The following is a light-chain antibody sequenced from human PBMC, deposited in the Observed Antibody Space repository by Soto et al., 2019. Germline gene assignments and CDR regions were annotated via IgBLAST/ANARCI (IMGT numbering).Light chain of an antibody. CDR2: VAS. CDR3: QQYNNRPSWT. Sequence: EILMTQSPATLSVSPGERATLSCRASQNVNSNLAWYQQKPGQAPRLLIYVASTRATGIPARFSGSGSGTEFTLTISSLQSEDSAVYYCQQYNNRPSWTFGQGTKVEIK. J-gene: IGKJ1*01. CDR1: QNVNSN. V-gene: IGKV3-15*01.